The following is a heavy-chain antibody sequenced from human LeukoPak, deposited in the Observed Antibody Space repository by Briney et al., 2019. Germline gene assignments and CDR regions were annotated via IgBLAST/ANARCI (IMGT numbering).Heavy chain of an antibody. Sequence: GGSLRLSCAASGFTFSSYSMNWVRQAPGKGLEWVSSISSSSSCIYYADSVKGRFTISRDNAKNSLYLQMNSLRAEDTAVYYCARDQGWAYYGSGSYFYFDYWGQGTLVTVSS. V-gene: IGHV3-21*01. D-gene: IGHD3-10*01. CDR3: ARDQGWAYYGSGSYFYFDY. CDR1: GFTFSSYS. J-gene: IGHJ4*02. CDR2: ISSSSSCI.